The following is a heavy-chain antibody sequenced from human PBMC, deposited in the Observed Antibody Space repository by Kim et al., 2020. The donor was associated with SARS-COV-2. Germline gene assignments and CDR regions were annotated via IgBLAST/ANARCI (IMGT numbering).Heavy chain of an antibody. J-gene: IGHJ4*02. CDR1: GFTFSSYG. V-gene: IGHV3-33*06. CDR2: IWYDGSNK. D-gene: IGHD1-26*01. Sequence: GGSLRLSCAASGFTFSSYGMHWVRQAPGKGLEWVAVIWYDGSNKYYADSVKGRFTISRDNSKNTLYLQMNSLRAEDTAVYYCAKGTRWDGFVDYWGQGTLVTVSS. CDR3: AKGTRWDGFVDY.